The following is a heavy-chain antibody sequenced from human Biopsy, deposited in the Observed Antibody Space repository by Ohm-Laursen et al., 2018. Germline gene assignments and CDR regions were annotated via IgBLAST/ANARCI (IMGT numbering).Heavy chain of an antibody. J-gene: IGHJ5*01. CDR1: GESMGTYY. Sequence: SDTLSLTCTVSGESMGTYYWTWIRQPPGKGLEWIASIYYSGTTNKNPSLKSRVTISVDTSKRQFYLELSYVTAADTAIYYCARVRGGFLEWFDYWGQGTLITVSS. CDR2: IYYSGTT. CDR3: ARVRGGFLEWFDY. D-gene: IGHD3-3*01. V-gene: IGHV4-59*07.